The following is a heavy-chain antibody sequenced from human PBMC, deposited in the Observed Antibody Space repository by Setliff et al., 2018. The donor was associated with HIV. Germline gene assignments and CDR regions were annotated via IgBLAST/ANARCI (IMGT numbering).Heavy chain of an antibody. V-gene: IGHV4-39*01. CDR1: GGSMSSSGPGYY. D-gene: IGHD3-3*01. Sequence: PSETLSLTCTVSGGSMSSSGPGYYWGWVRQTPGGGLEWIGSVYYRGRTHYNPSLKSRVTISVDTSKNQLSLRLTSMAAADTAMYYCARSQPDTIFGVVTFDCWGQGKMVTVSS. J-gene: IGHJ4*02. CDR3: ARSQPDTIFGVVTFDC. CDR2: VYYRGRT.